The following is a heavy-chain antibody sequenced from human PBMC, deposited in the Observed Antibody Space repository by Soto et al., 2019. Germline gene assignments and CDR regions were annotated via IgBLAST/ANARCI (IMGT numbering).Heavy chain of an antibody. CDR2: MNPKSSYT. Sequence: QVQLVQSGAEVKKPGTSVRISCKTSGYTFTNYDINWVRQAAGQGLEWMGWMNPKSSYTGSARKFQGRVTLTRDNSMPTAYMELSSMRSDDTAVYYCARVMGSVDYWGQGTMVTVSS. CDR3: ARVMGSVDY. J-gene: IGHJ4*02. CDR1: GYTFTNYD. D-gene: IGHD1-26*01. V-gene: IGHV1-8*01.